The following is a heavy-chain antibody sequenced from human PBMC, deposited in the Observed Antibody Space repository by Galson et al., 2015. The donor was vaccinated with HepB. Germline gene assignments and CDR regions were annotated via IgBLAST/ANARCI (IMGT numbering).Heavy chain of an antibody. D-gene: IGHD6-13*01. Sequence: SLRLSCAASGFTFSSYAMSWVRQAPGKGLEWVSAISGSGGSTYYADSVKGRFTISRDNSKNTLYLQMNSLRAEDTAVYYCAKVGSSQYYFDYWGQGTLVTVSS. CDR2: ISGSGGST. CDR3: AKVGSSQYYFDY. J-gene: IGHJ4*02. CDR1: GFTFSSYA. V-gene: IGHV3-23*01.